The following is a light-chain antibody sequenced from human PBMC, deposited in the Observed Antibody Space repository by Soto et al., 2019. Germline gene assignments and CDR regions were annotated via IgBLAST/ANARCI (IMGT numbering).Light chain of an antibody. CDR2: GAS. J-gene: IGKJ2*01. CDR3: QQYGTSSYT. CDR1: QSVSSSY. V-gene: IGKV3-20*01. Sequence: EIVLTQAPGTLSLSPGERVTLSCRASQSVSSSYLAWYQQKPGQAPRLLIYGASSRATGIPDRFSGSGSGTDCTLTISRLEPEDFAVYYCQQYGTSSYTFCQGTKLEIK.